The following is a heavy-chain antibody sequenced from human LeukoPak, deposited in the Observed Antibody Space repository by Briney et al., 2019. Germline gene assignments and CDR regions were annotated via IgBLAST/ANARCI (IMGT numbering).Heavy chain of an antibody. V-gene: IGHV4-31*03. J-gene: IGHJ4*02. CDR1: GGSISSGGYY. D-gene: IGHD4-17*01. CDR3: ARGGLFDGANFDY. Sequence: SQTLSLTCTVSGGSISSGGYYWSWIRQHPGKGLEWIGYIYYSGSTYYNPSLKSRVTISVDTSKNQFSLKLSSVTAADTAVCYCARGGLFDGANFDYWGQGTLVTVSS. CDR2: IYYSGST.